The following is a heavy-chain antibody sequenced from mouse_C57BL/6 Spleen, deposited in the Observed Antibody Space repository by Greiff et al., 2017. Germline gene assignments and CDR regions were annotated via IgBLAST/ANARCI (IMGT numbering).Heavy chain of an antibody. V-gene: IGHV1-52*01. J-gene: IGHJ4*01. Sequence: QVQLQQPGAELVRPGSSVKLSCKASGYTFTSYWMHWVKQRPIQGLEWIGNIDPSDSETHYNQKFKDKATLTVDKSSSTAYMQLSSRTSEDAAVYYCARVGDGYYGYAMDYWGQGTSVTV. CDR1: GYTFTSYW. CDR2: IDPSDSET. CDR3: ARVGDGYYGYAMDY. D-gene: IGHD2-3*01.